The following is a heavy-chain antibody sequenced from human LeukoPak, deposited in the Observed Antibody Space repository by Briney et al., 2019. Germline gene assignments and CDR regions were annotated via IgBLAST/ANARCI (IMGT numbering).Heavy chain of an antibody. CDR3: ARLTRIAVGTFT. CDR1: GGSFSGFY. V-gene: IGHV4-34*01. Sequence: SETLSLTCAVSGGSFSGFYWSWIRQPPGKGLEWIGDINHSGSTNYDPSLKSRVTISVDTSKNQFSLKMSSVTAADTAVYYCARLTRIAVGTFTWGQGILVIVSS. D-gene: IGHD2-15*01. J-gene: IGHJ5*02. CDR2: INHSGST.